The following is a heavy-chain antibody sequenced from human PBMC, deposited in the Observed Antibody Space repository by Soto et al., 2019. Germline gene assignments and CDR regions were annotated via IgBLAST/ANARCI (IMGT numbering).Heavy chain of an antibody. CDR3: ARGQLVWYGDLTPYYRDMDV. CDR2: ISHDGGT. J-gene: IGHJ6*02. Sequence: LSLTCAFYGGSFDDFYWSWVRQSPGKGLEWIGEISHDGGTNYSPSLANRISISADTSKNQFSLHLKSVTAADTGLYYCARGQLVWYGDLTPYYRDMDVWGQGTTVTVSS. D-gene: IGHD3-10*01. CDR1: GGSFDDFY. V-gene: IGHV4-34*01.